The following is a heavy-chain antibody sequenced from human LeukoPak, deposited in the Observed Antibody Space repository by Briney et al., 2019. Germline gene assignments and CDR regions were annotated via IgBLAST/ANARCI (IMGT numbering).Heavy chain of an antibody. V-gene: IGHV3-7*01. CDR2: IRQDGNEK. CDR1: GFTFSNYW. J-gene: IGHJ4*02. D-gene: IGHD2-15*01. CDR3: ARDLSGPSFY. Sequence: GSLRLSCAASGFTFSNYWMSWLRQAPGKGLEWVANIRQDGNEKYFVDSVKGRFTISRDNAQNSLYLQLNSLRAEDTAVYYCARDLSGPSFYWGQGTLVTVSS.